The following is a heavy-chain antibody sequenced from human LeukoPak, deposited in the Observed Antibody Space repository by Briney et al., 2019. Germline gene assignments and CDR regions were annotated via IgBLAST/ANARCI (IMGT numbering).Heavy chain of an antibody. Sequence: PGGSLRLSCAASGFTFSSYGMHWVRQAPGKGLEWVAVISYDGSNKYYADSVKGRFTISRDNSKNTLYLQMNSLRAEDTAVYYCAPAGSSNTETEHIWGQGTLVTVSS. D-gene: IGHD6-6*01. CDR2: ISYDGSNK. CDR3: APAGSSNTETEHI. V-gene: IGHV3-30*03. J-gene: IGHJ4*02. CDR1: GFTFSSYG.